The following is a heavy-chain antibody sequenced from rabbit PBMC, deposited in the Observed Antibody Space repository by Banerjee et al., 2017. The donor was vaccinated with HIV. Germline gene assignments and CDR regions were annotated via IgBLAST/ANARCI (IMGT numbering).Heavy chain of an antibody. J-gene: IGHJ4*01. CDR1: GFSFSSSYW. Sequence: QEQLEESGGDLVKPEGSLTLTCTASGFSFSSSYWICWVRQAPGKGLEWIGCIYPDYGSTDYVSWVNGRFTISSDNAQNTVDLQMNSLTAADTATYFCARGHPGASGYAWCFDLWGQGTLVT. V-gene: IGHV1S45*01. D-gene: IGHD6-1*01. CDR3: ARGHPGASGYAWCFDL. CDR2: IYPDYGST.